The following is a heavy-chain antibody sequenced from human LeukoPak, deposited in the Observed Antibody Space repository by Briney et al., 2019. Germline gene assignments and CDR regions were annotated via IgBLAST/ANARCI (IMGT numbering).Heavy chain of an antibody. CDR1: GGSISSGGYY. CDR3: ARGVYIAAAQYAY. J-gene: IGHJ4*02. CDR2: IYYSGTT. D-gene: IGHD6-13*01. V-gene: IGHV4-61*08. Sequence: TSETLSLTCTVSGGSISSGGYYWSWIRQPPGKGLEWIGYIYYSGTTNYNPSLKSRVTISVDTSKNQFSLKLSSVTAADTAVYYCARGVYIAAAQYAYWGQGTLVTVSS.